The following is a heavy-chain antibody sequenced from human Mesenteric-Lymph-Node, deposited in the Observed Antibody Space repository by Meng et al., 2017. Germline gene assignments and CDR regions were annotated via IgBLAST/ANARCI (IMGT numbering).Heavy chain of an antibody. J-gene: IGHJ5*02. CDR1: GYTFTTYD. CDR3: ARCIAVAGNWFDP. CDR2: INAGNGNT. V-gene: IGHV1-3*01. Sequence: QVHLVQSGAEVKKPGASVKVSFKASGYTFTTYDIHWVRQAPGQRLEWMGWINAGNGNTRYSQKFQGRVSITRDTSASTAYMELSSLRSEDTAVYYCARCIAVAGNWFDPWGQGTLVTVSS. D-gene: IGHD6-19*01.